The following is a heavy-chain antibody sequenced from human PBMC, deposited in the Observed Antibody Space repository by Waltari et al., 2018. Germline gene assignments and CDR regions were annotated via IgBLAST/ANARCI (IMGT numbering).Heavy chain of an antibody. J-gene: IGHJ4*02. CDR2: INAGNGNT. Sequence: QVQLVQSGAEVKKPGASVKVSCKASGYTFTSYAMHWVRQAPGQRLEWMGWINAGNGNTKYSQKFQGRVTITRDTSASTAYMELSSLRSEDTAVYYCARDPILYSSSWYYFDYWGQGTLVTVSS. CDR1: GYTFTSYA. V-gene: IGHV1-3*01. CDR3: ARDPILYSSSWYYFDY. D-gene: IGHD6-13*01.